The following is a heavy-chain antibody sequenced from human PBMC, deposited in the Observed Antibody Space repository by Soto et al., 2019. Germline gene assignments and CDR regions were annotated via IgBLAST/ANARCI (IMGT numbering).Heavy chain of an antibody. V-gene: IGHV3-15*01. CDR3: TTGLAAAGTNY. Sequence: GGPLRLSCAASVFTFNTAWMSWVRQAPGKGLEWLGRIKSKADGGTTDFAAPVRGRFTISRDDSKNTVYLQMNSLKIEDTAVYYCTTGLAAAGTNYWGQGTLVTVSS. D-gene: IGHD6-13*01. J-gene: IGHJ4*02. CDR2: IKSKADGGTT. CDR1: VFTFNTAW.